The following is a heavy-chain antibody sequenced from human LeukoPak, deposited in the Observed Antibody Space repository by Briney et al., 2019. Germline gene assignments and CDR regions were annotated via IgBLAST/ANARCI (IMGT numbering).Heavy chain of an antibody. CDR3: ARTLYGDDDGDV. CDR2: MRHTGRA. D-gene: IGHD4-17*01. CDR1: GGSFSGYY. Sequence: PSETLSLTCAVFGGSFSGYYRTWIRQPPGKGLEWIGEMRHTGRANYNPSLESRVTISIDTSNNQFSLQLTSVTAADTAVYYCARTLYGDDDGDVWGQGTTVTVSS. V-gene: IGHV4-34*01. J-gene: IGHJ6*02.